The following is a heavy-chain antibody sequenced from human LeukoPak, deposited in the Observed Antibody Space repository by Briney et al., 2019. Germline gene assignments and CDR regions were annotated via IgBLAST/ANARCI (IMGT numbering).Heavy chain of an antibody. V-gene: IGHV3-30-3*01. CDR3: ARANPRGVVPAAIMVY. Sequence: PGGSLRLSCAASGFTFSSYAMHWVRQAPGKGLEWVAVISYDGSNKYYADSVKGRFTISRDNSKNTLYLQMNSLRAEDTAVYYCARANPRGVVPAAIMVYWGQGTLVTVSS. J-gene: IGHJ4*02. CDR2: ISYDGSNK. D-gene: IGHD2-2*01. CDR1: GFTFSSYA.